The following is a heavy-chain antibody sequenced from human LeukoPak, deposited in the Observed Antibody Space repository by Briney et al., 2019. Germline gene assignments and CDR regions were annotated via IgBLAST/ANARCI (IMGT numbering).Heavy chain of an antibody. CDR1: GGSISSYY. CDR3: ARDTYGDYANNWFDP. CDR2: IYYSGST. J-gene: IGHJ5*02. Sequence: SETLSLTCTVSGGSISSYYWSWIRQPPGKGLEWIGYIYYSGSTNYNPSLKSRVTISVDTSKNQFSLKLSSVTAADTAVYYCARDTYGDYANNWFDPWGQGTLVTVSS. V-gene: IGHV4-59*01. D-gene: IGHD4-17*01.